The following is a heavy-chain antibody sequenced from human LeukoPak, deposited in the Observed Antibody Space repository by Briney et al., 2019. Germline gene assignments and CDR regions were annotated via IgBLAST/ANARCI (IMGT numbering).Heavy chain of an antibody. CDR2: ISRSGDIV. CDR3: AGDIGYYFGSGDSRIFDY. D-gene: IGHD3-10*01. Sequence: GGSLRLSCVASGFTFSTYEMNWVRQAPGKGLEWVSYISRSGDIVYYVDSVKGRFTISRDSAKNSLYLQMNSLRAEDTAVYYCAGDIGYYFGSGDSRIFDYWGQGTLVTVSS. CDR1: GFTFSTYE. J-gene: IGHJ4*02. V-gene: IGHV3-48*03.